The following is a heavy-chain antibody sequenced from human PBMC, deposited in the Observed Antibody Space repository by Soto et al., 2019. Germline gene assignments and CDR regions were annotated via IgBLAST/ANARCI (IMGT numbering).Heavy chain of an antibody. CDR2: IIPISGTA. D-gene: IGHD1-26*01. V-gene: IGHV1-69*13. CDR3: ARDGWGYSGSYS. Sequence: GASVKVSCKASGGTFSSYAISWVRQAPGQGLEWMGGIIPISGTANYAQKFQGRVTITADESTSTAYMELSGLRYEDTAVYYCARDGWGYSGSYSWGQGTLVTVTS. CDR1: GGTFSSYA. J-gene: IGHJ1*01.